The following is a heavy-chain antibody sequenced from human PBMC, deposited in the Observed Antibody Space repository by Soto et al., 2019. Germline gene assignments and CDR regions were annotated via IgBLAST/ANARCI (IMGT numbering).Heavy chain of an antibody. D-gene: IGHD2-15*01. Sequence: QVQLVQSGAEVKKPGSSVKVSCKASGGTFSSYAVSWVRQAPGQGLEWMGVIIPILATPKYAKKFQGRVTITADESTTTAYMELSSLRSDDTAVCYCARESGPTNYYFYGMDVWGHGTTVIVSS. V-gene: IGHV1-69*01. CDR1: GGTFSSYA. CDR3: ARESGPTNYYFYGMDV. CDR2: IIPILATP. J-gene: IGHJ6*02.